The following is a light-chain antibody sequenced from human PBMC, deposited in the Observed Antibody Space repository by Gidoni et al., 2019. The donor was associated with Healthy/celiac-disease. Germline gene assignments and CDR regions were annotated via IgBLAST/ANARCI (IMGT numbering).Light chain of an antibody. CDR2: DAS. V-gene: IGKV3-11*01. CDR3: QQRSNWWT. Sequence: EIVLTQSPATLSLSPGERATLSCRDSQSVSSYLAWYQQKPGQAPRLLIYDASNRATGIPARFSGSGSGTDFTLTISSLEPEDFAVYYCQQRSNWWTFGQGTKVEIK. CDR1: QSVSSY. J-gene: IGKJ1*01.